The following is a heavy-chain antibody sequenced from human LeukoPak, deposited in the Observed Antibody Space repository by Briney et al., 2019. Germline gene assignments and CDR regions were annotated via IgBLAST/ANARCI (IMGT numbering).Heavy chain of an antibody. J-gene: IGHJ4*02. V-gene: IGHV1-69*04. CDR1: GGTFTSYA. CDR2: IIPFLGIA. D-gene: IGHD3-22*01. Sequence: SAKVSCKASGGTFTSYAISWVPQAPGQGREWMGRIIPFLGIANYARNFQGRLTITADTSTSTAFMELSSLSSEDTAVYYCARPHYYDSTAYYYGPFDYWGQGTLVTVSS. CDR3: ARPHYYDSTAYYYGPFDY.